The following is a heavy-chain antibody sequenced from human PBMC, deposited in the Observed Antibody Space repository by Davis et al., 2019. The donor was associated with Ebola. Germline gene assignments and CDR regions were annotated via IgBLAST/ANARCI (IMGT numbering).Heavy chain of an antibody. CDR1: GFTFSSYS. CDR2: IGSGGTT. D-gene: IGHD6-19*01. Sequence: GESLKISCAASGFTFSSYSMSWVRQSPGKGLEWVSAIGSGGTTYYQASVEGRLTIPRDNSKNTLYLQMNSLRAEYTAVYYCSIDVQWLVTNWFDPWGQGTLVTVSS. J-gene: IGHJ5*02. V-gene: IGHV3-23*01. CDR3: SIDVQWLVTNWFDP.